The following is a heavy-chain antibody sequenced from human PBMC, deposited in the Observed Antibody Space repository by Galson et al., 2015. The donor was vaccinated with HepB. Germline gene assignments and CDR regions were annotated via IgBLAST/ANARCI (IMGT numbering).Heavy chain of an antibody. V-gene: IGHV3-66*02. CDR1: GFTVSTKY. D-gene: IGHD6-13*01. Sequence: SLRLSCAASGFTVSTKYMSWVRQAPGKGLEWVSFIYSGGSTYYADSVKGRFTISRDNSKNTLYLQMNSLRDEDTAVYYCARDSSSWFVGYFDLWGRGTLVTVSS. J-gene: IGHJ2*01. CDR3: ARDSSSWFVGYFDL. CDR2: IYSGGST.